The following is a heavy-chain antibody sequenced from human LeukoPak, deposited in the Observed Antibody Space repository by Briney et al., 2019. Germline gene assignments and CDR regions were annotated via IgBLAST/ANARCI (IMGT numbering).Heavy chain of an antibody. D-gene: IGHD6-13*01. V-gene: IGHV4-39*07. CDR1: GGSISSSSYY. Sequence: SETLSLTCTVSGGSISSSSYYCGWIRQPPGKGLEWIGSIYHSGSTYYNPSLKSRVTISVDTSKNQFSLKLSSVTAADTAVYYCAREPITAAGRGAFDIWGQGTMVTVSS. CDR2: IYHSGST. J-gene: IGHJ3*02. CDR3: AREPITAAGRGAFDI.